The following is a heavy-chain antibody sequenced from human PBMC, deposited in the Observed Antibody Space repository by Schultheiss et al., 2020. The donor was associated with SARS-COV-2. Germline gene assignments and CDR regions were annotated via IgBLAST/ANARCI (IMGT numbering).Heavy chain of an antibody. J-gene: IGHJ4*02. CDR2: IWYDGSNK. Sequence: GGSLRLSCAASGFTFSSYGMHWVRQAPGKGLEWVAVIWYDGSNKYYADSVKGRFTISRDNSKNTLYLQMNSLRAEDTAVYYCAREPHCSGGSCYCLDYWGQGTLVTVSS. V-gene: IGHV3-33*01. CDR3: AREPHCSGGSCYCLDY. D-gene: IGHD2-15*01. CDR1: GFTFSSYG.